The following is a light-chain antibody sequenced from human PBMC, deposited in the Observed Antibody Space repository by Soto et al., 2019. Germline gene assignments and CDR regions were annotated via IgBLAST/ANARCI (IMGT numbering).Light chain of an antibody. CDR3: SSYTSSSTYV. Sequence: QSALTQPASVSGSPGQSITISCTGTSSDVGNYKYVSWYQLHPGKAPKLMVYEVSNRPSGVSNRFSGSKSGNPASLTISGLQAEDEADYHCSSYTSSSTYVFGTGTKLTVL. J-gene: IGLJ1*01. CDR1: SSDVGNYKY. V-gene: IGLV2-14*01. CDR2: EVS.